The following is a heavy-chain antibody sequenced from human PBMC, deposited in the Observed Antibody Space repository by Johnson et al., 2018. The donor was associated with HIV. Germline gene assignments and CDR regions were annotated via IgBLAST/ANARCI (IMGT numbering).Heavy chain of an antibody. V-gene: IGHV3-30*03. J-gene: IGHJ3*02. CDR2: ISYDGSEK. CDR3: ARDHSVYDIPAGAFDI. D-gene: IGHD5/OR15-5a*01. CDR1: RFTFSSYG. Sequence: QVQLVESGGGVVQPGRSLRLSCVASRFTFSSYGMHWVRQAPGKGLEWVAVISYDGSEKYYVDSVKGRFTISRDNAKNSLYLQMNSLRAEDTAVYYCARDHSVYDIPAGAFDIWGKGQWSPSLQ.